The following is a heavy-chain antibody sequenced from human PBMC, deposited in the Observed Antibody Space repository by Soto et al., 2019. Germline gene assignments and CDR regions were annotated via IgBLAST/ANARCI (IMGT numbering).Heavy chain of an antibody. Sequence: PXETLSLTCTVSGCSISSGDYYWSWIRQPPGKGLEWIGYIYYSGSTYYNPSLKSRVTISVDTSKNQFSLKLSSVTAADTAAYYCARDSRYYDSSGYYATEINWFDPWGQGPLVTVSS. J-gene: IGHJ5*02. CDR3: ARDSRYYDSSGYYATEINWFDP. CDR1: GCSISSGDYY. CDR2: IYYSGST. V-gene: IGHV4-30-4*01. D-gene: IGHD3-22*01.